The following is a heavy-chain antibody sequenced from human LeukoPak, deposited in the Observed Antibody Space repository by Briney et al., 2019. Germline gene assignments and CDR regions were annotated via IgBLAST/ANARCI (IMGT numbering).Heavy chain of an antibody. CDR1: GFNFSSYW. CDR3: AKDGFYDFWSGYPNH. V-gene: IGHV3-74*01. D-gene: IGHD3-3*01. CDR2: INSDGSST. Sequence: GGSLRLPCAASGFNFSSYWMHWVRQAPGKGLVWVSRINSDGSSTSYADSVKGRFTISRDNAKNTLCLQMNSLRAEDTAMYYCAKDGFYDFWSGYPNHWGQGTLVTVSS. J-gene: IGHJ5*02.